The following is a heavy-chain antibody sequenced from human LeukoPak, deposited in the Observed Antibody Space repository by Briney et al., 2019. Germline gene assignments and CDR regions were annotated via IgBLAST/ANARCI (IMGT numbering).Heavy chain of an antibody. CDR1: GASFRSGGQY. CDR3: ARIFDV. CDR2: VFYNGKT. J-gene: IGHJ4*02. V-gene: IGHV4-61*08. Sequence: PSETLSLTCTLSGASFRSGGQYWGWIRQTPGKGLEWIGDVFYNGKTNYNPSLKSRLTISLDTSRSQFSLRLSSVTASDTGVYYCARIFDVWGRGTLVTVSS.